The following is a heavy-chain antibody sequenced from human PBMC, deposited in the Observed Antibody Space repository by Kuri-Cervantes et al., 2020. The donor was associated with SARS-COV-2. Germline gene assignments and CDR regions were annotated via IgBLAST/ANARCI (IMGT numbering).Heavy chain of an antibody. Sequence: SETLSLTCAVYGGSFSVSYWSWVRQHPGQGLEWIGEIKHRENTNYNSSLKSRVTISVDTSKNQFSLKLSSVTAADTAVYDCARDYYNSSGYNIDYWCQGTLVTVSS. CDR2: IKHRENT. CDR3: ARDYYNSSGYNIDY. D-gene: IGHD3-22*01. J-gene: IGHJ4*02. CDR1: GGSFSVSY. V-gene: IGHV4-34*01.